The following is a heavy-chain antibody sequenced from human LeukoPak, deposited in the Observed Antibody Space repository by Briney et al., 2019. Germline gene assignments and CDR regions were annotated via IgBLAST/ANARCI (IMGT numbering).Heavy chain of an antibody. V-gene: IGHV3-53*01. Sequence: GGSLRLSCAASGITVSSYYMSWVRQAPGKGLEWVSVIYGGGGTYYADSAKGRFAISRDNSKNTSYLQISSLRAEDTAIYYCTRHQYDAFEIWGQGTMVTVSS. J-gene: IGHJ3*02. CDR3: TRHQYDAFEI. D-gene: IGHD4-11*01. CDR2: IYGGGGT. CDR1: GITVSSYY.